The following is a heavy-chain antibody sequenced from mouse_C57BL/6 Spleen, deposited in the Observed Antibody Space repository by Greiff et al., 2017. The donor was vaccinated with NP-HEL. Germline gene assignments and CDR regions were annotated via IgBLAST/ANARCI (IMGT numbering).Heavy chain of an antibody. CDR3: ARHEPDYYGSSYYYAMDY. J-gene: IGHJ4*01. CDR2: FYPGSGSI. Sequence: VQLQQSGAELVNPGASVKLSCKASGYTFTEYTIHWVTQRSGQGLEWIGWFYPGSGSIKYNEKFKDKATLTADKSSSTVYMELSRLTSEDSAVYFCARHEPDYYGSSYYYAMDYWGQGTSVTVSS. V-gene: IGHV1-62-2*01. CDR1: GYTFTEYT. D-gene: IGHD1-1*01.